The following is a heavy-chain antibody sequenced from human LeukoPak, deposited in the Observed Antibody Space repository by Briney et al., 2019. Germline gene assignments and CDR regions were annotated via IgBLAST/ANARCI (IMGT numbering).Heavy chain of an antibody. V-gene: IGHV4-31*03. D-gene: IGHD5-18*01. CDR1: VGSISSGGYY. CDR3: ARVPTAMVLDY. J-gene: IGHJ4*02. CDR2: IYYSGST. Sequence: SETLSLTCTVSVGSISSGGYYWRWIRQHPGKGLEWIGYIYYSGSTYYNPSLKSRVTISVDTSKNQFSLKLSSVTAADTAVYYCARVPTAMVLDYWGQGTLVTVSS.